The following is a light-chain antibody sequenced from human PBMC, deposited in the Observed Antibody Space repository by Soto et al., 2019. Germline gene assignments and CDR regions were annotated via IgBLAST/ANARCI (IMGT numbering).Light chain of an antibody. Sequence: QSVLTQPASVSGSPGQSITISCTGTSSDVGGYNYDSWYQQHPGKAPKLMIYEVSYRPSGVSNRFSGSKSGYTASLTISGLQAEDEADYYCSSYTSSSTLVFGTGTKVTVL. CDR1: SSDVGGYNY. V-gene: IGLV2-14*01. CDR3: SSYTSSSTLV. CDR2: EVS. J-gene: IGLJ1*01.